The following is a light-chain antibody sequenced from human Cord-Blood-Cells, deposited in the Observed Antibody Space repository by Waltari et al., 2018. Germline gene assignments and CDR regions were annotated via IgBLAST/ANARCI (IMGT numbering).Light chain of an antibody. J-gene: IGLJ3*02. V-gene: IGLV2-23*01. Sequence: SALTQPASVSGSPGQSITISCTGPSSDVGSYNLVSWYQQHPGKAPKLMIYEGSKRPSGVSNRFSGSKSGNTASLTISGLQAEDEADYYCCSYAGSSTLVFGGGTKLTVL. CDR3: CSYAGSSTLV. CDR1: SSDVGSYNL. CDR2: EGS.